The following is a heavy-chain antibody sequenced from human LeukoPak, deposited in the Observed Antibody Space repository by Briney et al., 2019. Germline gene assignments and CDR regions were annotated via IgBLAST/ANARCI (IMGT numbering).Heavy chain of an antibody. CDR1: GFTFSSYS. CDR2: ISRSSSYI. J-gene: IGHJ3*02. V-gene: IGHV3-21*01. Sequence: GGSLRLSCAASGFTFSSYSMNWVRQAPGKGLEWVSSISRSSSYIYYADSVRGRFTISRDNAKNSLYLQMNSLRAEDTAVYYCARDREDAFDIWGQGTMVTVSP. CDR3: ARDREDAFDI. D-gene: IGHD1-26*01.